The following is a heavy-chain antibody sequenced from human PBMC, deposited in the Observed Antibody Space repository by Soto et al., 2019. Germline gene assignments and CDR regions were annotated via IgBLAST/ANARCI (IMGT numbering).Heavy chain of an antibody. Sequence: QVQLVQSGAEVKKPGSSVKVSCKASGGTFSSYTISWVRQAPGQGLEWMGRIIPILGIANYAQKFQGRVTITAEKSTSPAYMELSSLRSEDTALYYCAKLPGYSGSGPDFDYWGQGTLVTVSS. CDR2: IIPILGIA. CDR1: GGTFSSYT. V-gene: IGHV1-69*02. CDR3: AKLPGYSGSGPDFDY. D-gene: IGHD6-13*01. J-gene: IGHJ4*02.